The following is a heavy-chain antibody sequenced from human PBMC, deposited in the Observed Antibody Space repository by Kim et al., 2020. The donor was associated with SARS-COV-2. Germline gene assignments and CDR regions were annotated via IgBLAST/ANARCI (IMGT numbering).Heavy chain of an antibody. Sequence: GGSLRLSCAASGFTFSSYWMHWVRQAPGKGLVWVSRINSDGSSTSYADSVKGRFTISSDNAKNTLYLQMNSLRAEDTAVYYCARDLGYYYDSSGNGMDVWGQGTTVTVSS. J-gene: IGHJ6*02. CDR2: INSDGSST. CDR3: ARDLGYYYDSSGNGMDV. V-gene: IGHV3-74*01. D-gene: IGHD3-22*01. CDR1: GFTFSSYW.